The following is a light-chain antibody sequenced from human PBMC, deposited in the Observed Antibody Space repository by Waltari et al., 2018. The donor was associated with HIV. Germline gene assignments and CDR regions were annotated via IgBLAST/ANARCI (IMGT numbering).Light chain of an antibody. V-gene: IGLV1-40*01. CDR2: GNS. CDR1: SSNIGAGYD. Sequence: QSVLTQPPSVSGAPGQRVTISCTGSSSNIGAGYDVHWYQPLPGTAPNLLIYGNSNRPSGVPDRFSGSKSGTSASLAITGLQAEDEADYYCQSYDSSLRGVFGTGTKVTVL. CDR3: QSYDSSLRGV. J-gene: IGLJ1*01.